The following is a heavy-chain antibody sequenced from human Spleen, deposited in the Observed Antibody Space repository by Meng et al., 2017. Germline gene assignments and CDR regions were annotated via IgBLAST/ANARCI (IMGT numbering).Heavy chain of an antibody. D-gene: IGHD4-11*01. CDR3: ARDYSNKGMDV. V-gene: IGHV3-11*01. CDR1: GFTFSDYY. CDR2: MSNRGDTM. J-gene: IGHJ6*02. Sequence: GGSLRLSCEASGFTFSDYYTIWARQAPGKGLEWVSYMSNRGDTMFYADSVKGRFTVSRDNAKNSVYLQMNNLRAEDTAVYFCARDYSNKGMDVWGQGTTVTVSS.